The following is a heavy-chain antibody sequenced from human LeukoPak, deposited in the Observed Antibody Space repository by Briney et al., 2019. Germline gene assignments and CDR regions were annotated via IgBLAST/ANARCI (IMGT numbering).Heavy chain of an antibody. Sequence: SETLSLTCAVSGGSISSSNWWNWVRQTPGKGLEWIGEIYHRGNTHYNPSLKSRVTISVDTSKNQFSLKLSSVTAADTAVYYCARGSVGATSYFDYWGQGTLVTVSS. CDR1: GGSISSSNW. J-gene: IGHJ4*02. CDR2: IYHRGNT. D-gene: IGHD1-26*01. V-gene: IGHV4-4*02. CDR3: ARGSVGATSYFDY.